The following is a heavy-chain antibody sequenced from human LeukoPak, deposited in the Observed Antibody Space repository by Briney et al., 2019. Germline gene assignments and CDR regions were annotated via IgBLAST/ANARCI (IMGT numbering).Heavy chain of an antibody. D-gene: IGHD3-9*01. CDR3: AKAPYDILTGYYDY. J-gene: IGHJ4*02. V-gene: IGHV3-23*01. Sequence: GGSLRFSCAASGFTFSSYGMNWVRQAPGKGLEWVSAISGSGGSTYYADSVKGRFTISRDNSKNTLYLQMNSLRAEDTAVYYCAKAPYDILTGYYDYWGQGTLVTVSS. CDR1: GFTFSSYG. CDR2: ISGSGGST.